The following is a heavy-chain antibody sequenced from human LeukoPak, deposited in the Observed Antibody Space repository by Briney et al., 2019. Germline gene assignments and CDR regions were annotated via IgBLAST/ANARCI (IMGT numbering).Heavy chain of an antibody. V-gene: IGHV4-59*12. CDR1: GGSISSYY. CDR2: IYYSGST. Sequence: SETLSLTCTVSGGSISSYYWSWIRQPPGKGLEWIGYIYYSGSTYYNPSLKSRVTISVDTSKNQFSLKLSSVTAADTAVYYCAREVVNTMIVVVITQYYFDYWGQGTLVTVSS. J-gene: IGHJ4*02. CDR3: AREVVNTMIVVVITQYYFDY. D-gene: IGHD3-22*01.